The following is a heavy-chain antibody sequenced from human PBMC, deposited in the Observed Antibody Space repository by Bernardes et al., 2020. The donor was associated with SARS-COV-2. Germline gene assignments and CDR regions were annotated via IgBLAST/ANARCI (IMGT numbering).Heavy chain of an antibody. D-gene: IGHD2-2*01. CDR3: ARDGPLQCSSTSGYFNY. J-gene: IGHJ4*02. Sequence: PGKRLEWLAYINQDDSEKYYWDSVKGRFTISRDNAKNSLYLKMTRLRVEETAVYYCARDGPLQCSSTSGYFNYWGQGTLVTV. CDR2: INQDDSEK. V-gene: IGHV3-7*04.